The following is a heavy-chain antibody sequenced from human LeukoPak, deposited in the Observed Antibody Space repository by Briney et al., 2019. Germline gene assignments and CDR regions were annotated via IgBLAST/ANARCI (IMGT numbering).Heavy chain of an antibody. CDR3: ARRASSSWYGAYYYYYMDV. J-gene: IGHJ6*03. V-gene: IGHV4-34*01. CDR2: INHSGST. Sequence: PSETLSLTCNVSGYSISSYYWSWIRQPPGKGLEWIGEINHSGSTNYNPSLKSRVTISVDTSKNQFSLKLSSVTAADTAVYYCARRASSSWYGAYYYYYMDVWGKGTTVTISS. D-gene: IGHD6-13*01. CDR1: GYSISSYY.